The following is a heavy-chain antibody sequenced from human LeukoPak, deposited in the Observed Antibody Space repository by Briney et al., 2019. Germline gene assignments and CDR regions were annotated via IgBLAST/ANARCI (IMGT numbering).Heavy chain of an antibody. D-gene: IGHD3-10*01. CDR1: GYTFTSYG. V-gene: IGHV1-18*01. CDR2: ISAYNGNT. CDR3: AREEQRCYGSGSQIIFDY. J-gene: IGHJ4*02. Sequence: GASVKVSCKASGYTFTSYGISWVRQAPGQGLEWMGWISAYNGNTNYAQKVQGRVTMTTDTSTSTAYMELRSLRSDDTAVYYCAREEQRCYGSGSQIIFDYWGQGALVTVSS.